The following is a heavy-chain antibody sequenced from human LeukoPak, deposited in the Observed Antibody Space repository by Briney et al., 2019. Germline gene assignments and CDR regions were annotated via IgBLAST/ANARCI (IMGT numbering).Heavy chain of an antibody. D-gene: IGHD3-10*01. J-gene: IGHJ4*02. CDR3: VKDQVSGGPSAYYFDY. Sequence: GGSLRLSCSASGFTFSSYAMHWVRQAPGKGLEYVSAISSNGGSTYYADSVKGRFTISRDNSKNTLYLQMSSLRAEDTAVYYCVKDQVSGGPSAYYFDYWGQGTLVTVSS. CDR1: GFTFSSYA. V-gene: IGHV3-64D*06. CDR2: ISSNGGST.